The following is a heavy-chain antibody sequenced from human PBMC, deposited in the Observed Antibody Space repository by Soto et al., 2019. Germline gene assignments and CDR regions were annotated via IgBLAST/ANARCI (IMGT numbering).Heavy chain of an antibody. CDR2: IIPILGIA. J-gene: IGHJ4*02. V-gene: IGHV1-69*02. CDR1: GGTFSSYT. D-gene: IGHD4-17*01. CDR3: ARWPIEDYCYYDQIFDY. Sequence: SVNVSCKAYGGTFSSYTISWVRQAPGQGLEWMGRIIPILGIANYAQKFQGRVTITADKSTSTAYVELRSLRSEDTAVYYCARWPIEDYCYYDQIFDYWGKGIMVTVSS.